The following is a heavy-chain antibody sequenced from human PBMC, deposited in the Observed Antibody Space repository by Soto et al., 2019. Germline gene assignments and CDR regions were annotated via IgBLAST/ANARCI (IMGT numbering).Heavy chain of an antibody. V-gene: IGHV3-23*01. Sequence: QLLESGGGLVQPGGSLRLSCAASGFTFSSSAMSWVRQAPGKGLEWVSTISGDGGYTYYADSVKGRFTVSRDNSKNTLSLQMNRLKGEDTALYFCANGMSRWPVLDYWGHGTLVTVSS. CDR3: ANGMSRWPVLDY. CDR1: GFTFSSSA. CDR2: ISGDGGYT. J-gene: IGHJ4*01. D-gene: IGHD6-19*01.